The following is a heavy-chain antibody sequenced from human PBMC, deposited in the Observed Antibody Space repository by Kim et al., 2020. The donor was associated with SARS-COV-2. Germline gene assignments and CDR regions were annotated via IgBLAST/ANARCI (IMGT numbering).Heavy chain of an antibody. J-gene: IGHJ4*02. CDR2: FTGGGVT. CDR1: GFTLSNYA. CDR3: AHAMTTVGTGVGFDY. Sequence: GGSLRLSCAASGFTLSNYAMSWVRQSPGKGLEWVSTFTGGGVTYYADAVRGRFTMSRDDSKDTLYLQKNSLRVDDTALYYCAHAMTTVGTGVGFDYWGQGTPVTVSS. V-gene: IGHV3-23*01. D-gene: IGHD4-17*01.